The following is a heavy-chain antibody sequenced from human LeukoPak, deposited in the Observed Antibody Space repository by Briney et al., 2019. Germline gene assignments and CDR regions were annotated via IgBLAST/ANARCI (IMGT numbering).Heavy chain of an antibody. CDR3: ARQFLDYYDSSGYYYYYYYGLDV. CDR2: ISHGGST. Sequence: SGTLSLTCAVSGDSSSSSNRWSWVRQAPGKGLEWIGEISHGGSTNYNPSLKSRVTISVDTSKNQFSLKLRSVTAADTAVYYCARQFLDYYDSSGYYYYYYYGLDVWGQGTTVTVSS. J-gene: IGHJ6*02. CDR1: GDSSSSSNR. D-gene: IGHD3-22*01. V-gene: IGHV4-4*02.